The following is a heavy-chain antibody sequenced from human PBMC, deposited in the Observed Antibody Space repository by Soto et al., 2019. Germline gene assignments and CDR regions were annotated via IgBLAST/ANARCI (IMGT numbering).Heavy chain of an antibody. CDR3: AKPLDGDYNWFDP. CDR1: GFTFSSYG. CDR2: ISYDGSNK. J-gene: IGHJ5*02. V-gene: IGHV3-30*18. Sequence: PGGSLRLSCAASGFTFSSYGMHWVRQAPGKGLEWVAVISYDGSNKYYADSVKGRFTTSRDNSKNTLYLQMNSLRAEDTAVYYCAKPLDGDYNWFDPWGQGTLVTVSS. D-gene: IGHD4-17*01.